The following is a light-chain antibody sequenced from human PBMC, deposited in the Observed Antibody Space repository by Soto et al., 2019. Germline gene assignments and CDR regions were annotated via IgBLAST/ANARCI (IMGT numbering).Light chain of an antibody. V-gene: IGKV3-20*01. CDR1: HTLSSGY. Sequence: LTQAPGTLALAPGEAPTRSSRASHTLSSGYLAWYQQRAGQAPSLLIYASSSRASGVPDRFSGSGSGTDFTLTISSLQSEDFAVYFCQQYTEATWTFGQGTKLEI. J-gene: IGKJ1*01. CDR3: QQYTEATWT. CDR2: ASS.